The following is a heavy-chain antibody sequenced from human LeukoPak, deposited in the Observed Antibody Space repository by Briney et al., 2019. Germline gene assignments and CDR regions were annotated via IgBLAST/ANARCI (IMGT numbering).Heavy chain of an antibody. J-gene: IGHJ4*02. D-gene: IGHD6-13*01. Sequence: GGSLRLSCAASGFTFSNAWMSWVRQAPGKGLEWVGRIKSKTDGGTTDYAAPVKGRFTISRDDSKNTLYLQMNSLKTEDTAVYYCTAYGYSSSWYPPGLDYWGQGTLVTVSS. CDR2: IKSKTDGGTT. CDR3: TAYGYSSSWYPPGLDY. CDR1: GFTFSNAW. V-gene: IGHV3-15*01.